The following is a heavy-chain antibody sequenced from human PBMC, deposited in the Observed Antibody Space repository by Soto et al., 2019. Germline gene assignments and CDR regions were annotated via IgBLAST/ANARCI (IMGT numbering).Heavy chain of an antibody. Sequence: EVQLVESGGGLVKPGGSLRLSCAASGFAFNSHSMTWVRQAPGKGLEWVSSISISSGYIYYADSVRGRFTISRDNSKNSLSLEMNSLRVDDTAVYFCARAPLLSSRHVNSLYYYGMHVWGPGTTVTVAS. J-gene: IGHJ6*02. CDR3: ARAPLLSSRHVNSLYYYGMHV. V-gene: IGHV3-21*01. CDR2: ISISSGYI. CDR1: GFAFNSHS. D-gene: IGHD3-16*02.